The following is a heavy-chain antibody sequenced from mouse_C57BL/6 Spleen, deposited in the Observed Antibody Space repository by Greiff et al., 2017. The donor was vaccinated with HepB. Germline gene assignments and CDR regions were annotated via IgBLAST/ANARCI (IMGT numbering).Heavy chain of an antibody. CDR2: IDPEDGDT. J-gene: IGHJ1*03. Sequence: VQLKESGAELVRPGASVKLSCTASGFNIKDYYMHWVKQRPEQGLEWIGRIDPEDGDTEYAPKFQGKATMTADTSSNTAYLQLSSLTSEDTAVYYCTTCYYGSSYRGYFDVWGTGTTVTVSS. D-gene: IGHD1-1*01. CDR1: GFNIKDYY. CDR3: TTCYYGSSYRGYFDV. V-gene: IGHV14-1*01.